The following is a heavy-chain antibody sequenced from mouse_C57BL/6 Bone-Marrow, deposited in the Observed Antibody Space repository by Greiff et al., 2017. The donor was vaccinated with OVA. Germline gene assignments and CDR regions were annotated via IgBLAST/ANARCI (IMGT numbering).Heavy chain of an antibody. CDR3: VRHDVYWYFDV. CDR2: IRSKSNNYAT. J-gene: IGHJ1*03. V-gene: IGHV10-1*01. CDR1: GFSFNTYA. D-gene: IGHD2-3*01. Sequence: DVMLLESGGGLVQPKGSLKLSCAASGFSFNTYAMNWVRQAPGKGLEWVARIRSKSNNYATYYADSVKDRFTISRDDSESMLYLQMNNLKTEDTAMYYCVRHDVYWYFDVWGTGTTVTVSS.